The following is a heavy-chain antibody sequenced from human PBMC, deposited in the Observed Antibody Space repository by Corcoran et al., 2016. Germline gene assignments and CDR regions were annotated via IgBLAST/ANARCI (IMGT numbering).Heavy chain of an antibody. CDR1: GGSISSSSYY. D-gene: IGHD3-3*01. J-gene: IGHJ4*02. Sequence: QLQLQESGPGLVKPSGTLSLTCTVSGGSISSSSYYWGWIRQPPGKGLEWIGNIYYSGSTYYNPSLKSRVTISIDTSKNQFSLKLSSVPAADTAVFYCARGYYDIWSGYYFDYWGQGTLVTVSS. V-gene: IGHV4-39*07. CDR2: IYYSGST. CDR3: ARGYYDIWSGYYFDY.